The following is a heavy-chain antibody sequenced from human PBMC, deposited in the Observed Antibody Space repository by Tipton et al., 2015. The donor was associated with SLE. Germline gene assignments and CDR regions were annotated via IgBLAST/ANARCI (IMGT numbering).Heavy chain of an antibody. D-gene: IGHD3-22*01. CDR1: RGSFNGYH. Sequence: TLSLTCTIYRGSFNGYHWSWIRQTPGKGLEWIGEVKLGETTNYNPSLESRVTISIDTSKNQLSLKLTSVTAADTALYYCARGVAHYYDSGSFDIWGQGTMVTVSS. CDR3: ARGVAHYYDSGSFDI. V-gene: IGHV4-34*01. J-gene: IGHJ3*02. CDR2: VKLGETT.